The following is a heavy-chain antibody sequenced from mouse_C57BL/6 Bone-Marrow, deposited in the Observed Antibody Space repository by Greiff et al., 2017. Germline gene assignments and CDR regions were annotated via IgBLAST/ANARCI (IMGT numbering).Heavy chain of an antibody. CDR1: GFNIKDDY. CDR3: TTSWDWYFDV. D-gene: IGHD4-1*01. V-gene: IGHV14-4*01. J-gene: IGHJ1*03. Sequence: EVMLVESGAELVRPGASVKLSCTASGFNIKDDYMHWVKQRPEQGLEWIGWIDPENGDTEYASKFQGKATITADTSSNTAYLQLSSLTSEDTAVYYCTTSWDWYFDVWGTGTTVTVSS. CDR2: IDPENGDT.